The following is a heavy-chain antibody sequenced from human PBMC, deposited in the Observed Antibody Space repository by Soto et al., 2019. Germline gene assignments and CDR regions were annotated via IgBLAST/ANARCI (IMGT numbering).Heavy chain of an antibody. CDR3: ARVAPGGSGSYDV. D-gene: IGHD3-10*01. V-gene: IGHV3-30-3*01. J-gene: IGHJ4*01. CDR1: GLTFSAYT. CDR2: ILYDGNDK. Sequence: QAQLVEAGGGVVRPGRSLRLSCTASGLTFSAYTMHWVRQAPGKGLEWVALILYDGNDKQYADSVKGRFTISRDNSKNTLYLQTNTLRVEDTAVYDGARVAPGGSGSYDVWGHGTLVIVSS.